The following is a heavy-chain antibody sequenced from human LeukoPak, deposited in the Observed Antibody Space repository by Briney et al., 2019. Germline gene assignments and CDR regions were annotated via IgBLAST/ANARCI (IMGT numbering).Heavy chain of an antibody. D-gene: IGHD2-15*01. CDR3: ARWGSGCSGGSCYSVVDY. J-gene: IGHJ4*02. Sequence: GGSLRLSCAASGFTFSSYSMNWVRQAPGKGLEWVSSISSSSSYIYYADSVKGRFTISRDNAKNSLYLQMNSLRAEDTAVYYCARWGSGCSGGSCYSVVDYWGQGTLVTVSS. CDR2: ISSSSSYI. CDR1: GFTFSSYS. V-gene: IGHV3-21*01.